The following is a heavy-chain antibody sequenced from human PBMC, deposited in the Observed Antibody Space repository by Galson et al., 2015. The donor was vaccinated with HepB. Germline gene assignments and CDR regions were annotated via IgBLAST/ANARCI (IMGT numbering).Heavy chain of an antibody. D-gene: IGHD3-22*01. Sequence: QSGAEVKKPGESLKISCKGSGYSFTSYWIGWVRQMPGKGLEWMGIIYPGDSDTRYSPSFQGQVTISADKSISTAYLQWSSLKASDTAMYYCARIRGYYDSRPSDAFDIWGQGTMVTVSS. J-gene: IGHJ3*02. V-gene: IGHV5-51*01. CDR3: ARIRGYYDSRPSDAFDI. CDR1: GYSFTSYW. CDR2: IYPGDSDT.